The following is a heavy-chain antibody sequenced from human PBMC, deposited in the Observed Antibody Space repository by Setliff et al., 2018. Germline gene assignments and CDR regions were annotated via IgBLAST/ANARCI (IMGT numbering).Heavy chain of an antibody. CDR2: INPNSGGT. CDR1: GYTFTGYF. Sequence: ASVKVSCKASGYTFTGYFIHWVRQAPGQGLEWMGWINPNSGGTNYAQKFQGRVTMTRDTSISTAYMELRSLRSEDTAVYYCARGPPPPSVHYYMDVWGKGTTVTVSS. D-gene: IGHD1-26*01. CDR3: ARGPPPPSVHYYMDV. V-gene: IGHV1-2*02. J-gene: IGHJ6*03.